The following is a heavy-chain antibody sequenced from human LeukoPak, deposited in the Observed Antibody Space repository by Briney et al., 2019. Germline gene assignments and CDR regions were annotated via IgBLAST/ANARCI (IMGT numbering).Heavy chain of an antibody. CDR3: AREVPYYDFWSGYLDAFDI. CDR2: IYYSGST. V-gene: IGHV4-59*01. CDR1: GGSISSFY. D-gene: IGHD3-3*01. Sequence: SETLSLTCTVSGGSISSFYWSWIRQPPGKGLGWIGYIYYSGSTNYNPSLKSRVTISVDTSKNQFSLKLSSVTAADTAVYYCAREVPYYDFWSGYLDAFDIWGQGTMVTVSS. J-gene: IGHJ3*02.